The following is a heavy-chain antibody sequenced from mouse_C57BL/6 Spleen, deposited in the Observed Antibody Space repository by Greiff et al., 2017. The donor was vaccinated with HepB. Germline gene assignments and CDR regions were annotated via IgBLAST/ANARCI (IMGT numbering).Heavy chain of an antibody. CDR3: ARSGYDRFAY. D-gene: IGHD2-2*01. CDR1: GYTFTSYW. J-gene: IGHJ3*01. Sequence: QVQLKQPGAELVKPGASVKLSCKASGYTFTSYWMQWVKQRPGQGLEWIGEIDPSDSYTNYNQKFKGKATLTVDTSSSTAYMQLSSLTSEDSAVYYCARSGYDRFAYWGQGTLVTVSA. CDR2: IDPSDSYT. V-gene: IGHV1-50*01.